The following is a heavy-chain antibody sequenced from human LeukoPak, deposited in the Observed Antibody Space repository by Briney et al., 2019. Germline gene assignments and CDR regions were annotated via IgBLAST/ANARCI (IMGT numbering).Heavy chain of an antibody. CDR2: IFYSGNT. D-gene: IGHD5-24*01. CDR3: AGHRSKWLQSSFDY. Sequence: SETLSLTCTVSGGSINSSSYYWGWIRQPPGKGLEWIGSIFYSGNTYDNPSLKSRVTISVDTSKNQFSLKLNSVTAADTAVYYCAGHRSKWLQSSFDYWGQGTLVTVSS. J-gene: IGHJ4*02. V-gene: IGHV4-39*01. CDR1: GGSINSSSYY.